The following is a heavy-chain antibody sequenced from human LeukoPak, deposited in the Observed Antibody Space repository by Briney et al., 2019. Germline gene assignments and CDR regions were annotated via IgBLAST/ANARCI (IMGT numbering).Heavy chain of an antibody. CDR2: IYYSGST. CDR3: AREGPYSSAWFPNRPFDY. Sequence: PSETLSLTCTVFGGSVRSGGYYWSWIRQHPGKGLEWIGYIYYSGSTYYNPSLKGRVTISVDTSKNQFSLKLTSVTAADTAVYYCAREGPYSSAWFPNRPFDYWGQGSLVTVSS. D-gene: IGHD6-19*01. J-gene: IGHJ4*02. V-gene: IGHV4-31*03. CDR1: GGSVRSGGYY.